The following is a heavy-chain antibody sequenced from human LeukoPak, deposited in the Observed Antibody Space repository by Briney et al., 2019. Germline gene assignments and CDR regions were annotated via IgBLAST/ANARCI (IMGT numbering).Heavy chain of an antibody. CDR1: GFTFSSYW. CDR2: IKQDGSEK. D-gene: IGHD3-10*01. CDR3: ARDRWFGELLLDY. V-gene: IGHV3-7*01. Sequence: GGSLRLSCAASGFTFSSYWMSWVRQAPGKGLEWVANIKQDGSEKYYVDSVKGRFTIFRDNAKNSLYLQMNSLRAEDTAVYYCARDRWFGELLLDYWGQGTLVTVSS. J-gene: IGHJ4*02.